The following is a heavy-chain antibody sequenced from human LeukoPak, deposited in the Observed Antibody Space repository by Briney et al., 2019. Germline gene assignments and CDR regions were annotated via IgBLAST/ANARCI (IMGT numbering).Heavy chain of an antibody. D-gene: IGHD2-2*01. CDR3: AREAAYCSSTSCPGAFDP. CDR1: VGSLSSYY. J-gene: IGHJ5*02. Sequence: SETLSLTCTVSVGSLSSYYWSWIRQPAGKGLEWIGRIYTSGSTNYNPSLKSRVTISVDKSKNQFSLKLSSVTAADTAVYYCAREAAYCSSTSCPGAFDPWGQGTLVTVSS. CDR2: IYTSGST. V-gene: IGHV4-4*07.